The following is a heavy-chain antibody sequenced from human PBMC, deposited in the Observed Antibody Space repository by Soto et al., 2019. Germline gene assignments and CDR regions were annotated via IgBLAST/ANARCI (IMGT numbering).Heavy chain of an antibody. D-gene: IGHD6-19*01. J-gene: IGHJ4*02. CDR1: GFTFSSYA. Sequence: EVQLLESGGGLVQPGGSLRLSCAASGFTFSSYAMNWVRQAPGKGLEWVSAISGSGGNTYYADSVKGRFTISRDNSKNTLYLQMNSLRAEDTAVYYCSKDLSRRGGCFDYWGQGTLVTVSS. CDR3: SKDLSRRGGCFDY. CDR2: ISGSGGNT. V-gene: IGHV3-23*01.